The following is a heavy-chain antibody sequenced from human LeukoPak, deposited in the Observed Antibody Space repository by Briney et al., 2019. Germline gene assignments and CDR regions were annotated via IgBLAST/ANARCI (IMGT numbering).Heavy chain of an antibody. Sequence: SETLSLTCTVSGDSISSYYWSWIRRPPGKGLEWIGYIYYSGSTNYNPSLKSRVTISVDTSKNQFSLKLNSVTAADTAVYYCARGRGYFDYWGQGTLATVSS. CDR3: ARGRGYFDY. V-gene: IGHV4-59*01. CDR2: IYYSGST. J-gene: IGHJ4*02. CDR1: GDSISSYY.